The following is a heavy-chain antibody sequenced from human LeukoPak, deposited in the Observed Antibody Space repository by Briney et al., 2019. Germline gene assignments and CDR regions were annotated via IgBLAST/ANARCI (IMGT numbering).Heavy chain of an antibody. J-gene: IGHJ1*01. CDR2: IRYDGSNK. V-gene: IGHV3-30*02. D-gene: IGHD2-21*02. Sequence: TGGSLRLSCAASGFTFSSYGVHWVRQAPGKGLEWVAFIRYDGSNKYYADSVKGRFTISRDNSKNTLYLQMNSLRAEDTAVYYCAKDLFYCGGDSYEPVEYFQHWGQGTLVTVSS. CDR3: AKDLFYCGGDSYEPVEYFQH. CDR1: GFTFSSYG.